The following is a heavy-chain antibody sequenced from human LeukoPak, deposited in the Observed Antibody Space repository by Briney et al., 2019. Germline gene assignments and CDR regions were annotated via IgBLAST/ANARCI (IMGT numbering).Heavy chain of an antibody. Sequence: SETLSLTCTVSGGSISSYYWSWIRQPPGKGLEWIGYIYYSGSTNYNPSLKSRVTISVDTSKNQFSLKLSSVTAADTAVYYCAKDLDYYDSSGYLPLDAFDVWGQGTMVTVSS. CDR2: IYYSGST. CDR1: GGSISSYY. V-gene: IGHV4-59*12. D-gene: IGHD3-22*01. CDR3: AKDLDYYDSSGYLPLDAFDV. J-gene: IGHJ3*01.